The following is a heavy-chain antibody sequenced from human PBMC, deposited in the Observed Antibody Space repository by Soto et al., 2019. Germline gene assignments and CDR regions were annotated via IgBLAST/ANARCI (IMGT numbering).Heavy chain of an antibody. CDR2: IYSSGRT. CDR1: GGSINHYY. CDR3: ARHAPATPVTPFDY. Sequence: QVQLQESGPGLVKPSETLSLTCTVSGGSINHYYWSWIRQPPGKTLQWIAYIYSSGRTNYNPAPKRRGSISVDTSKTQFSLKLSSVTAADTAVYDCARHAPATPVTPFDYWGQGTLVTVSS. V-gene: IGHV4-59*01. J-gene: IGHJ4*02. D-gene: IGHD4-17*01.